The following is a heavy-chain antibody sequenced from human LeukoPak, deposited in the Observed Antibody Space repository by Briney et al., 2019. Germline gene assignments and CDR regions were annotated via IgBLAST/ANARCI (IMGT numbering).Heavy chain of an antibody. CDR1: GFTFSNYG. CDR2: ISYDGSNK. D-gene: IGHD2-15*01. CDR3: AKDVGSAYYYFAMDV. J-gene: IGHJ6*02. Sequence: PGGSLRLSCEASGFTFSNYGVHWVRQAPGKGLEWVAVISYDGSNKYYTDSVRGRFTVSRDNSKNTLYLQMNSLRGEDTAVYYCAKDVGSAYYYFAMDVWGQGTTVTVSS. V-gene: IGHV3-30*18.